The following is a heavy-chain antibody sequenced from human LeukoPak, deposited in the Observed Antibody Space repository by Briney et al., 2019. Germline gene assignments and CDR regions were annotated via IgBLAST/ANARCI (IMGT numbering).Heavy chain of an antibody. V-gene: IGHV3-7*01. CDR2: INQDGSQK. D-gene: IGHD4-23*01. J-gene: IGHJ4*02. CDR3: GCRWDY. Sequence: GGSLRLSCAASGFTFSSFAMNWVRQTPGKGLEWVANINQDGSQKFYVDSVKGRFTISRDNANNSLYLQMNSLRAEDTAVYYCGCRWDYWGQGTLVTVSS. CDR1: GFTFSSFA.